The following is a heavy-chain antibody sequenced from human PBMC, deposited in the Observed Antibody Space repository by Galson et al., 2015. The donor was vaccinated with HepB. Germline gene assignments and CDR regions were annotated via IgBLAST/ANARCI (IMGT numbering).Heavy chain of an antibody. CDR3: ARTPYIVVVPAAKEGRGLPDY. V-gene: IGHV1-18*01. J-gene: IGHJ4*02. CDR1: GSTFTSYG. D-gene: IGHD2-2*01. Sequence: SVTVSCKASGSTFTSYGISWVRQAPGQGLEWMGWISAYNGNTNYAQKLQGRVTMTTDTSTSTAYMELRSLRSDDTAVYYCARTPYIVVVPAAKEGRGLPDYWGQGTLVTVSS. CDR2: ISAYNGNT.